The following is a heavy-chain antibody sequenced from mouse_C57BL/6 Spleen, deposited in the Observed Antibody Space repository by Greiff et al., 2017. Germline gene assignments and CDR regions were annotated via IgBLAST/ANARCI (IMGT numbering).Heavy chain of an antibody. CDR2: IHPNSGST. Sequence: QVQLQQPGAELVKPGASVKLSCKASGYTFTSYWMHWVKQRPGQGLEWIGMIHPNSGSTNYNEKFKSKDTLTVVKSSSTAYMQLSSLTSEDSAVYYCAREPYYCGSSFVEAMDYWGQGTSVTVSS. CDR3: AREPYYCGSSFVEAMDY. CDR1: GYTFTSYW. D-gene: IGHD1-1*01. V-gene: IGHV1-64*01. J-gene: IGHJ4*01.